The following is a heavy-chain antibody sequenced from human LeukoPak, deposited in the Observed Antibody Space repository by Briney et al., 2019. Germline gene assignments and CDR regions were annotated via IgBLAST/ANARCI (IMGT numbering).Heavy chain of an antibody. J-gene: IGHJ4*02. CDR2: ISSSSSYI. Sequence: PGGSLRLSCAASGFTFNSYSMNWVRQAPGKGLEWVSSISSSSSYIYYADSVKGRFTISRDNAKNSLYLQMNSLRAEDTAVYYCARAQYYYDSSGYYYVSYFDYWGQGTLVTVSS. CDR3: ARAQYYYDSSGYYYVSYFDY. D-gene: IGHD3-22*01. V-gene: IGHV3-21*01. CDR1: GFTFNSYS.